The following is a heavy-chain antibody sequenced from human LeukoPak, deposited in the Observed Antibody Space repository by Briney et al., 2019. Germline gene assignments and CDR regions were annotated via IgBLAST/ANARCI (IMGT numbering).Heavy chain of an antibody. D-gene: IGHD3-10*01. J-gene: IGHJ3*02. V-gene: IGHV4-34*01. CDR3: ARRGVGAGAFDI. CDR1: GGSFSGYY. CDR2: MNHSGST. Sequence: SETLSLTCAVYGGSFSGYYWSWIRQPPGKGLEWIGEMNHSGSTNYNPSLKSRVTIPIDPSKNQFSLRLSFVTAADTAIYYCARRGVGAGAFDIWGQGTMVTVSS.